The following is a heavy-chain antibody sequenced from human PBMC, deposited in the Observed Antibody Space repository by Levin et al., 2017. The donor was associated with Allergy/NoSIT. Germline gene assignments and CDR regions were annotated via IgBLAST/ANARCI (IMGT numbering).Heavy chain of an antibody. CDR3: AKGYCTTTNCYGDY. J-gene: IGHJ4*02. D-gene: IGHD2-2*01. CDR1: GFTFSSYG. CDR2: ISGGGGST. Sequence: GGSLRLSCAASGFTFSSYGMSWVRQAPGKGLEWVSSISGGGGSTYYVDSVKGRFTISRDNSKNTLYLQMNSLRADDTAVYYCAKGYCTTTNCYGDYWGQGTLITVSS. V-gene: IGHV3-23*01.